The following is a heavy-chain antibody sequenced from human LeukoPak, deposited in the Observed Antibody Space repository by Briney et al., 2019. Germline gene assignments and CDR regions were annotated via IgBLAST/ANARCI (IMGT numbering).Heavy chain of an antibody. Sequence: PSETLSLTCTVSGGSISSGGYYWSCIRRPPGKGLECIGYIYYSGSTYYNPSLKSRVTISVDTSKHQFSLKLSSVTAADTAVYYCARGFFPSVRHYDSSGPYYFDYWGQGTLVTVSS. CDR3: ARGFFPSVRHYDSSGPYYFDY. V-gene: IGHV4-31*03. CDR2: IYYSGST. D-gene: IGHD3-22*01. CDR1: GGSISSGGYY. J-gene: IGHJ4*02.